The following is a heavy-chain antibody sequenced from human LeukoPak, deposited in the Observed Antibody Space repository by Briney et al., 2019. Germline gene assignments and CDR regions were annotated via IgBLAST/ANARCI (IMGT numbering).Heavy chain of an antibody. CDR1: GGSISSSSYY. CDR2: IYYSGST. J-gene: IGHJ4*02. D-gene: IGHD3-10*01. V-gene: IGHV4-61*01. Sequence: SETLSLTCTVSGGSISSSSYYWSWIRQPPGKGLEWIGYIYYSGSTNYNPSLKSRVTISVDTSKNQFSLKLSSVTAADTAVYYCARGLWFGELLSFDYWGQGTLVTVSS. CDR3: ARGLWFGELLSFDY.